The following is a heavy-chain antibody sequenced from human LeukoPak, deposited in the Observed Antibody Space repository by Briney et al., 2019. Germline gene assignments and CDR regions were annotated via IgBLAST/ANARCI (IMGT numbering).Heavy chain of an antibody. J-gene: IGHJ6*02. CDR1: GFTFSRYW. CDR2: INHNGNVN. D-gene: IGHD3-16*01. Sequence: GGSLRLSCVASGFTFSRYWMNWARQAPGEGLEWVASINHNGNVNYYVDSVKGRFTISRDNAKNSRYLQMSNLRAEDTAVYFCARGGGLDVWGQGATVTVSS. CDR3: ARGGGLDV. V-gene: IGHV3-7*03.